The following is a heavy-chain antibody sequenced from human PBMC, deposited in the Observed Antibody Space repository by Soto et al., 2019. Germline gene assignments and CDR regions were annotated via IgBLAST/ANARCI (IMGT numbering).Heavy chain of an antibody. CDR3: ARGSSGSFWFNEF. CDR1: GGIFISYA. Sequence: QEQLLQSGAEVKKPGSSLKVSCKASGGIFISYAISWVRQAPGQGLEWMGGIIPIVGTAYYAQKFQGRVTISEDDSTNTAYMDLSSLKSEDTAIYYCARGSSGSFWFNEFWGQGTLVTVSS. J-gene: IGHJ4*02. CDR2: IIPIVGTA. D-gene: IGHD3-22*01. V-gene: IGHV1-69*01.